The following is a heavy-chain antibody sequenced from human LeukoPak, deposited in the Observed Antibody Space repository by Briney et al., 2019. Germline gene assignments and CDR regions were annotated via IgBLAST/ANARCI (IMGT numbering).Heavy chain of an antibody. J-gene: IGHJ4*02. CDR2: INWNGGST. CDR3: ARTRQWFRELRPYYFDY. D-gene: IGHD3-10*01. V-gene: IGHV3-20*04. Sequence: GGSLRLSCAASGFTFDDYGMRWVRQAPGKGLEWVSGINWNGGSTGYADSVKGRFTISRDNAKNSLYLQMNSLRAEDTALYYCARTRQWFRELRPYYFDYWGQGTLVTVSS. CDR1: GFTFDDYG.